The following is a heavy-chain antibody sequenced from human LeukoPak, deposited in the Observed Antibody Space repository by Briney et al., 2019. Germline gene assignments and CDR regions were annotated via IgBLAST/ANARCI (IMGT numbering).Heavy chain of an antibody. CDR1: GGSISSYY. D-gene: IGHD6-13*01. CDR3: ARSTWQQLLLTYYHYIDV. CDR2: VYFSGST. J-gene: IGHJ6*03. Sequence: SETLSLTRAVSGGSISSYYWSWIRQRPGKGLGWVGDVYFSGSTNYNPSLQSRVTISVDTSKKQFSLKLSSVTASDTALYYCARSTWQQLLLTYYHYIDVGPKETTHTV. V-gene: IGHV4-59*01.